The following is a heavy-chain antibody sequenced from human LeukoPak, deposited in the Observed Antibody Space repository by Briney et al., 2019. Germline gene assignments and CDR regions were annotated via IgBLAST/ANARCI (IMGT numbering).Heavy chain of an antibody. Sequence: SETLSLTCPVSGGSISSSSYYWGWIRQPPGKGLGWVGSIYYSGSTYYNPSLKSRVTISVDTSKNQFSLKLSSVTAADTAVYYCARHWATIFGVVNPMDYWGQGTLVTVSS. CDR1: GGSISSSSYY. CDR3: ARHWATIFGVVNPMDY. V-gene: IGHV4-39*01. D-gene: IGHD3-3*01. CDR2: IYYSGST. J-gene: IGHJ4*02.